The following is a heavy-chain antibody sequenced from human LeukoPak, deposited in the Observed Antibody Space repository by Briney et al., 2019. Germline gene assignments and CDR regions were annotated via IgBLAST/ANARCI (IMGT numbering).Heavy chain of an antibody. D-gene: IGHD5-12*01. CDR3: AKGVVATSRRDGMDV. V-gene: IGHV3-53*01. CDR2: LYSGGTT. Sequence: GGSLRLSCAASGSTVSSNYMTWVRQTPGGGLEWVSVLYSGGTTYYADSVKGRFTISRDNSKNTLYLQMNSLRAEDTAVYYCAKGVVATSRRDGMDVWGQGTTVTVSS. CDR1: GSTVSSNY. J-gene: IGHJ6*02.